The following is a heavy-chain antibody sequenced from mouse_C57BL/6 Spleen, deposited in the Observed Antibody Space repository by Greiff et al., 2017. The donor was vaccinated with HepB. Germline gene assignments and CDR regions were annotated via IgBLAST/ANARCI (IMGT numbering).Heavy chain of an antibody. CDR2: INPSNGGT. CDR1: GYTFTSYW. J-gene: IGHJ3*01. CDR3: ASPYGYDEGFAY. V-gene: IGHV1-53*01. D-gene: IGHD2-2*01. Sequence: VQLQESGTELVKPGASVKLSCKASGYTFTSYWMHWVKQRPGQGLEWIGNINPSNGGTNYNEKFKSKATLTVDKSSSTAYMQLSSLTSEDSAVYYCASPYGYDEGFAYWGQGTLVTVSA.